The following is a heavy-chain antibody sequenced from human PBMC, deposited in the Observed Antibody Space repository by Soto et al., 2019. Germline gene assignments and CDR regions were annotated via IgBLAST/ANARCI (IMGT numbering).Heavy chain of an antibody. D-gene: IGHD6-13*01. V-gene: IGHV4-59*01. CDR2: IHYSGAT. J-gene: IGHJ4*02. CDR1: GGSMRNYF. CDR3: AAGEASSRNLAPYSLDF. Sequence: SETLSLTCTVSGGSMRNYFWTWIRQPPGKGLEWIGYIHYSGATSFFPSYNPSLRSRVTISEDTSKNQFSLKLLSVTTADTAVYFCAAGEASSRNLAPYSLDFWGQGTLVTVSS.